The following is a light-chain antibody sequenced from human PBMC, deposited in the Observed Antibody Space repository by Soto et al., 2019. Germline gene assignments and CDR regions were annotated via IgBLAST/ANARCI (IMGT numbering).Light chain of an antibody. J-gene: IGKJ4*01. Sequence: DIQMTQSPSSLSASVGDRVTITCRASQSISSYLNWYQQKPGKAPKLLIYAASSLQSGVPSRFSGSGSGTDFALTISGLHPEDFPTYYGQHIYSTPATFGGGTMVEIK. CDR3: QHIYSTPAT. V-gene: IGKV1-39*01. CDR1: QSISSY. CDR2: AAS.